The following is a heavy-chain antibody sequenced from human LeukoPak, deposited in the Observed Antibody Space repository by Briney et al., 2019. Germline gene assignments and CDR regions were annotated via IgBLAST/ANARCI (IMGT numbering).Heavy chain of an antibody. D-gene: IGHD2-21*01. CDR3: AKSHITRYPLQYYFDL. J-gene: IGHJ4*02. CDR2: IYSGGSA. V-gene: IGHV3-53*01. CDR1: GFSVTSNY. Sequence: GGSLRLSCTASGFSVTSNYMNWVRQAPGKGLEWVSVIYSGGSAYYADSVKGRFTISRDNSKNTLYLQMNSLRAEDTAFYYCAKSHITRYPLQYYFDLWGQGAQVIVSS.